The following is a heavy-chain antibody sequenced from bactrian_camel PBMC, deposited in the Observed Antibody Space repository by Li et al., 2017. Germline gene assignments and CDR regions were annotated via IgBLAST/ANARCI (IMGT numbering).Heavy chain of an antibody. CDR2: IRRSGGET. V-gene: IGHV3-3*01. CDR1: GHSRGSNC. CDR3: ARDVPGPGVDFDY. Sequence: QVQLVESGGDSVHPGGSLRLSCVVSGHSRGSNCVGWYRLPPGRAPAEREGIAAIRRSGGETWYAGSVKGRFTVSRDNAKSTVHLEMNSLKPEDMAVYFCARDVPGPGVDFDYWGQGTQVTVS. J-gene: IGHJ6*01.